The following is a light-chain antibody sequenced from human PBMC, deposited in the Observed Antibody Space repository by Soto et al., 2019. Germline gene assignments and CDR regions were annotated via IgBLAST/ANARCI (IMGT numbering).Light chain of an antibody. CDR1: QSISGA. J-gene: IGKJ1*01. CDR3: QQYNNWPWT. V-gene: IGKV3-15*01. Sequence: EIVMTQSPATLSVSPGGRATLSCRASQSISGALAWYQQKPGQAPRLLIYGASTRATSFPARFSGSGSGTDFTITIRSLQSEDFAVYYCQQYNNWPWTVGQGTKVDIK. CDR2: GAS.